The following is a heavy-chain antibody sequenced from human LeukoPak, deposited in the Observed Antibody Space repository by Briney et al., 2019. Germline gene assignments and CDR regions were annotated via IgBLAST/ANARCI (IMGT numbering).Heavy chain of an antibody. Sequence: ASVKVSCKASGYTFTGYYMHWVRQAPGQGLEWIGSINPNSGGTNYAQKFQGRVTMTRDTSISTAYMELSRLRSDDTAVYYCARDGAEQWLVLAFDIWGQGTIVTVSS. CDR1: GYTFTGYY. CDR3: ARDGAEQWLVLAFDI. CDR2: INPNSGGT. V-gene: IGHV1-2*02. J-gene: IGHJ3*02. D-gene: IGHD6-19*01.